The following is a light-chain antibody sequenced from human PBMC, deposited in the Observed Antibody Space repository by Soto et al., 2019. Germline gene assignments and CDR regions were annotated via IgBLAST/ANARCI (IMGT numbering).Light chain of an antibody. Sequence: EIVLTQSPATLSLSPGERATLSCRASQSVSSYLAWYQQKPGQAPRLLIYDASNRATGIPARFSGSGSGTDFTLTISSLEPEDFAVYYCQQRSNWWTVGQGTNVDIK. CDR3: QQRSNWWT. J-gene: IGKJ1*01. CDR1: QSVSSY. CDR2: DAS. V-gene: IGKV3-11*01.